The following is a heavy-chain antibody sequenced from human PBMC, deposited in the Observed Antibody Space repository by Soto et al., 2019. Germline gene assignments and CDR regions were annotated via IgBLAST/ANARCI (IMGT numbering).Heavy chain of an antibody. CDR2: IWYDGSNK. Sequence: GGSLRLSCAASGFTFSSYSMNWVRQAPGKGLEWVAVIWYDGSNKYYADSVKGRFTISRDNSKNTLYLQMNSLRAEDTAVYYCAREKYLLAEGLAPLYYFDYWGQGTLVTVSS. D-gene: IGHD2-2*01. V-gene: IGHV3-33*08. CDR1: GFTFSSYS. J-gene: IGHJ4*02. CDR3: AREKYLLAEGLAPLYYFDY.